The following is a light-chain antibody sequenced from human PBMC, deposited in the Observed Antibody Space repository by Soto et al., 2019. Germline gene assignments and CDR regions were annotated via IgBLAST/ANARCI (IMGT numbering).Light chain of an antibody. CDR1: LHVSSN. J-gene: IGKJ2*01. CDR3: QQYNNWPYT. CDR2: RAS. Sequence: EIVMTQSPATLSVSPGGSATLSCRGSLHVSSNFAWYRQKPGQAPTLLIYRASTRATGIPARFSGSGSGTEFTLTISTLQSEDFAVYYCQQYNNWPYTFGRGTKLEIK. V-gene: IGKV3-15*01.